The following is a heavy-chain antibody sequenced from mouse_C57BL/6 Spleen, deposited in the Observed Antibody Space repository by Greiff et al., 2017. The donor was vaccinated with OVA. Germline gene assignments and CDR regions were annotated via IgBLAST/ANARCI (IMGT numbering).Heavy chain of an antibody. V-gene: IGHV2-2*01. D-gene: IGHD1-1*01. CDR3: ARRPFYYYGSSYVDAMDY. CDR2: IWSGGST. CDR1: GFSLTSYG. Sequence: VKLMESGPGLVQPSQSLSITCTVSGFSLTSYGVHWVRQSPGKGLEWLGVIWSGGSTDYNAAFISRLSISKDNSKSQVFFKMNSLQADDTAIYYCARRPFYYYGSSYVDAMDYWGQGTSVTVSS. J-gene: IGHJ4*01.